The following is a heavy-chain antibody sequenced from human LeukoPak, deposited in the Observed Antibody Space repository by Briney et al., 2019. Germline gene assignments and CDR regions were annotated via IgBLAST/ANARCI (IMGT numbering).Heavy chain of an antibody. J-gene: IGHJ3*02. Sequence: SETLSLTCTVSGGSMSDYYWIWIRQPAGKGLEWIGRVYSSGSTNYNPSLTSRVTVSIDTSKNQFSLKLSSVTAADTAVYYCARVGGGAFRIWGQGTAVTVSS. CDR2: VYSSGST. CDR1: GGSMSDYY. D-gene: IGHD1-26*01. CDR3: ARVGGGAFRI. V-gene: IGHV4-4*07.